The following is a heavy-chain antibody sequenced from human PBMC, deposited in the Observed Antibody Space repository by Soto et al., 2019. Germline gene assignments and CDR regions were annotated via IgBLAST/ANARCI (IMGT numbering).Heavy chain of an antibody. Sequence: SETLSLTCTVSGGSISSYYWSWIRQPPGKGLEWIGYIYYSGSTYYNPSLKSRVTISVDTSKNQFSLKLSSVTAADTAVYYCARERHYYDSSGYPVNWFDPWGQGTLVTVSS. D-gene: IGHD3-22*01. CDR3: ARERHYYDSSGYPVNWFDP. V-gene: IGHV4-59*12. CDR1: GGSISSYY. J-gene: IGHJ5*02. CDR2: IYYSGST.